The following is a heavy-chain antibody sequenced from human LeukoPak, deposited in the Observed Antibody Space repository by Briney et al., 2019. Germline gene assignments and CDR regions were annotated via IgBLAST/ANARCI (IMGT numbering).Heavy chain of an antibody. D-gene: IGHD3-3*01. CDR3: ATDLRVKSGGHPAWGL. Sequence: ASVKVSCKVSGYTLTELSMHWVRQAPGKGLEWMGGFDPEDGETIYAQKFQGRVTMTEDTSTDTAYMELSSLRSEDTAVYYCATDLRVKSGGHPAWGLWGQGTLVTVSS. CDR2: FDPEDGET. CDR1: GYTLTELS. V-gene: IGHV1-24*01. J-gene: IGHJ4*02.